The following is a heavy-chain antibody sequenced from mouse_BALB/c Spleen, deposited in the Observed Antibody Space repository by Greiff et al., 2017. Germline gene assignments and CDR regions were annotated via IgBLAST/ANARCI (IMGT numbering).Heavy chain of an antibody. D-gene: IGHD2-1*01. Sequence: EVKVEESGPGLVKPSQSLSLTCTVTGYSITSDYAWNWIRQFPGNKLEWMGYISYSGSTSYNPSLKSRISITRDTSKNQFFLQLNSVTTEDTATYYCARSPGGNGGFAYWGQGTLVTVSA. J-gene: IGHJ3*01. V-gene: IGHV3-2*02. CDR3: ARSPGGNGGFAY. CDR1: GYSITSDYA. CDR2: ISYSGST.